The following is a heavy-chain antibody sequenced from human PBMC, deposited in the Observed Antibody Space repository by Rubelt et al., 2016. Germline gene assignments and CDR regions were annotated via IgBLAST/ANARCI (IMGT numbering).Heavy chain of an antibody. CDR3: TRARQGYWLISHY. D-gene: IGHD2-8*02. J-gene: IGHJ4*02. V-gene: IGHV3-30*04. Sequence: VQLLESGGGLVQPGGSLRLSCAASGFTFSSYAMSWVRQAPGKGLEWVSIISTDGSEKHYSDPVKGRFTISRDNSQSMLYLHMNSLRTEDTALYYCTRARQGYWLISHYWGQGTLVTVSS. CDR1: GFTFSSYA. CDR2: ISTDGSEK.